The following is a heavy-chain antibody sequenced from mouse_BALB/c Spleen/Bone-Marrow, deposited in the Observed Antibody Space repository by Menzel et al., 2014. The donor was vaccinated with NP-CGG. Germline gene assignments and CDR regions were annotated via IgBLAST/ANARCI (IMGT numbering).Heavy chain of an antibody. CDR3: ARLGYYGSFAY. Sequence: DVKLQESGGGLVQPGGSLKLSCAASGFDFSGFWMSWVRQAPGRGLECIGEINPDSNTINYSPSLKDKFIISRDNAKNTLYLQMSKVRSEDTALYYCARLGYYGSFAYWGQGTLVTVSA. CDR2: INPDSNTI. J-gene: IGHJ3*01. D-gene: IGHD1-2*01. V-gene: IGHV4-1*02. CDR1: GFDFSGFW.